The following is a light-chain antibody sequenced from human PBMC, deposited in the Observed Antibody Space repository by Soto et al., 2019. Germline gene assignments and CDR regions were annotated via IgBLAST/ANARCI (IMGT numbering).Light chain of an antibody. CDR3: QKYNNAPRT. Sequence: DIQMTQSPSSLSASVGDTVTITCRASQGISNYLAWNQQKPGQVPNLLIYAASTLQSGVPSRFSGSGSGTDFTLTISSLRPEDVATYYCQKYNNAPRTFGQGIKVEI. V-gene: IGKV1-27*01. CDR1: QGISNY. CDR2: AAS. J-gene: IGKJ1*01.